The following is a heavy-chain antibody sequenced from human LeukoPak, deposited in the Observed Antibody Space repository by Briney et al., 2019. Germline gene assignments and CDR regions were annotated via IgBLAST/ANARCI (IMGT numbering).Heavy chain of an antibody. Sequence: SETLSLTCTVSGGSISSYYWSWIRQPAGKGLEWIGRIYTSGSTNYNPSLKSRVTMSVDTPKNQFSLKLSSVTAADTAVYYCARSEPKTIRSKYSSGWYEIDYWGRGTLVTVSS. V-gene: IGHV4-4*07. CDR3: ARSEPKTIRSKYSSGWYEIDY. D-gene: IGHD6-19*01. CDR1: GGSISSYY. CDR2: IYTSGST. J-gene: IGHJ4*02.